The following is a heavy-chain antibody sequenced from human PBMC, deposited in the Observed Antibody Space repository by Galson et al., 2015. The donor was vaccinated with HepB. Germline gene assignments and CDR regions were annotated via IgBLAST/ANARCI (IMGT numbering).Heavy chain of an antibody. CDR3: ARDTILWWTEPLLN. V-gene: IGHV1-18*04. J-gene: IGHJ4*02. CDR1: GYTFTSYG. CDR2: ISAYNGNT. D-gene: IGHD2-21*01. Sequence: SVKASCKASGYTFTSYGISWVRQAPGQGLEWMGWISAYNGNTNYAQKLQGRVTMTTDTSTSTAYMELRSLRSDDTAVYYCARDTILWWTEPLLNWGQGTLVTVSS.